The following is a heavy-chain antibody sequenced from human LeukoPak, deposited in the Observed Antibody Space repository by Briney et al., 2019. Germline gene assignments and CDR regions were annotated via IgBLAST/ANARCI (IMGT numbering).Heavy chain of an antibody. J-gene: IGHJ3*02. CDR2: INSDGRMT. V-gene: IGHV3-74*01. Sequence: SGGSLRLSCAASGFSFSSYWMDWVRQAPGQGLVWVSGINSDGRMTRYAESVKGRFTISRDNAKNTLYLQMNTLRAEDTAVYYCARVGSTDSPHAFDIWGQGTTVTVSS. CDR1: GFSFSSYW. D-gene: IGHD3-22*01. CDR3: ARVGSTDSPHAFDI.